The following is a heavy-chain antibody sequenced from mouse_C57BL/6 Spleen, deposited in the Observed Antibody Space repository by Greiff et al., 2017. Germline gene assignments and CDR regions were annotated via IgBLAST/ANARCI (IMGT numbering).Heavy chain of an antibody. Sequence: QVQLQQSGAELVKPGASVKLSCKASGYTFTEYTIHWVKQRSGQGLEWIGWFYPGSGSIKYNEKFKDKATLTADKSSSTVYMELSRLTAEDSAVYFCAIDEGIYYDYDEEFAYWGQGTLVTVSA. D-gene: IGHD2-4*01. CDR2: FYPGSGSI. V-gene: IGHV1-62-2*01. J-gene: IGHJ3*01. CDR1: GYTFTEYT. CDR3: AIDEGIYYDYDEEFAY.